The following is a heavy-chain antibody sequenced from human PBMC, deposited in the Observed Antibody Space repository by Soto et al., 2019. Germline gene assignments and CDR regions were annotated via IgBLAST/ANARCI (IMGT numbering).Heavy chain of an antibody. J-gene: IGHJ4*02. Sequence: QVQLQESGPGLVKPSQTLSLTCTVSGGSISSCGYYWSWIRQHPGKVLEWIGYIYYSGSTYYNPSLKSRVTISVDTSKNQFSLKLSSVTAADTAVYYCARENYGDLGLVSFDYWGQGTLVTVSS. D-gene: IGHD4-17*01. CDR2: IYYSGST. CDR1: GGSISSCGYY. CDR3: ARENYGDLGLVSFDY. V-gene: IGHV4-31*03.